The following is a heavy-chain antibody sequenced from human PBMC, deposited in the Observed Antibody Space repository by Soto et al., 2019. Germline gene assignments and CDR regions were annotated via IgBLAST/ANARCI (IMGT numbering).Heavy chain of an antibody. CDR1: GGSISSYY. J-gene: IGHJ4*02. CDR2: IYYSGST. CDR3: ARVSDYDSSGYYALFDY. Sequence: QVQLQESGPGLVKPSETLSLTCTVSGGSISSYYWSWIRQPPGKGLEWIGYIYYSGSTNYNPSHNSRVTISVSPPKNPFSLKLSSVTAADTAVYYCARVSDYDSSGYYALFDYWGQGTLVTVSS. V-gene: IGHV4-59*01. D-gene: IGHD3-22*01.